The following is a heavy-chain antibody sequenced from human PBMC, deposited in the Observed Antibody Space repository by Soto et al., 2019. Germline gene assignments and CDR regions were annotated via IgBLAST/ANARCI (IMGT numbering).Heavy chain of an antibody. J-gene: IGHJ2*01. D-gene: IGHD4-17*01. Sequence: QVKLVESGGGVVKPGRSLRLSCAASGFTFSNFGMHWVGQAPGKGLEWVAVIWYDGSNEYYPDSVKGRFTISRDNSKNTLYLQMNSLRAEDTAVYYCARLNTGWYFDLWGRGTLVTVSS. CDR2: IWYDGSNE. CDR1: GFTFSNFG. V-gene: IGHV3-33*01. CDR3: ARLNTGWYFDL.